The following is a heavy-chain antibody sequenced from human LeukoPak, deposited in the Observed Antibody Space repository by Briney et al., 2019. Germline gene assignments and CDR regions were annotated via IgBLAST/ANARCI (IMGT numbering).Heavy chain of an antibody. V-gene: IGHV3-7*04. CDR3: ARGYTCGY. CDR1: GGSISSSNW. J-gene: IGHJ4*02. Sequence: ETLSLTCAVSGGSISSSNWWSWVRQPPGKGLEWVANIKEDGSEKNYADSVKGRFTISRDNAKNSLYLQMNSLRAEDTAVYYCARGYTCGYWGQGTLVIVSS. D-gene: IGHD5-18*01. CDR2: IKEDGSEK.